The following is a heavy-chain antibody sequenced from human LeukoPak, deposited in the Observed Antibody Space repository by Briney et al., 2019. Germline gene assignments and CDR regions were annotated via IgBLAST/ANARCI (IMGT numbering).Heavy chain of an antibody. Sequence: ASVKVSCKASGGTFSSYAISWVRQAPGQGLEWMGGIIPIFGTANYAQKFQGRVTITADESTSTAYMELSSLRSEDTAVYYCARDRYDSSGYYSWSFDYWGQGTLVTVSS. CDR3: ARDRYDSSGYYSWSFDY. J-gene: IGHJ4*02. V-gene: IGHV1-69*13. D-gene: IGHD3-22*01. CDR1: GGTFSSYA. CDR2: IIPIFGTA.